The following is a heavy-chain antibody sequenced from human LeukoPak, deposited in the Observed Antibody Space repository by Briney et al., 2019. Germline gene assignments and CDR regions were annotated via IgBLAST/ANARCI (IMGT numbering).Heavy chain of an antibody. CDR3: ARVRKYSGYYSWYFDL. D-gene: IGHD5-12*01. CDR1: GFTFSSYD. Sequence: GGSLRLSCAASGFTFSSYDMHWVRQATGKGLEWVSAIGTAGGTYYPGSVKGRFTISRENAKNSLYLQMNSLRAGDTAVYYCARVRKYSGYYSWYFDLWGRGTLVTVSS. V-gene: IGHV3-13*01. J-gene: IGHJ2*01. CDR2: IGTAGGT.